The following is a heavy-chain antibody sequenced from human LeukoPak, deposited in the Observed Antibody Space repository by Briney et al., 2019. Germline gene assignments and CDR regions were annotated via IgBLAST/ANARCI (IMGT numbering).Heavy chain of an antibody. CDR3: ARRTKTGTTDY. D-gene: IGHD1-1*01. J-gene: IGHJ4*02. CDR1: GGSISWTSDY. CDR2: IDYSGTA. Sequence: SETLSPTCTVSGGSISWTSDYWGWIRQPPGMGLEWIGSIDYSGTAHYYPSLQSRVTISVDTSKNQFSLKLSSVTAADTAVYYCARRTKTGTTDYWGQGTLVTVSS. V-gene: IGHV4-39*01.